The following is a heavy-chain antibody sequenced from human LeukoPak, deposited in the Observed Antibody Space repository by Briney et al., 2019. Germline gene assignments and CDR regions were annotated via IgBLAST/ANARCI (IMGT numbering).Heavy chain of an antibody. D-gene: IGHD2-15*01. CDR1: GGSISDNY. V-gene: IGHV4-59*08. Sequence: SETLSLTCTVSGGSISDNYWSWIRQPPGKGLEWIGYAYYSGHTNYNSSLKSRVTMSLDTSKSQFSLRLSSVTAADTAVYFCARHPFATPFDFWGPGTLVTVSS. CDR3: ARHPFATPFDF. CDR2: AYYSGHT. J-gene: IGHJ4*02.